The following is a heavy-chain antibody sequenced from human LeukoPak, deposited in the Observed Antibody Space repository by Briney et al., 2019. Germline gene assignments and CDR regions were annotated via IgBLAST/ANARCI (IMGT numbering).Heavy chain of an antibody. V-gene: IGHV4-4*07. D-gene: IGHD4-17*01. Sequence: SETLSLTCTASGGSISSYYWSWIRQPAGKGLEWIGRIYTSGSTNYNPSLKSRVTMSVDTSRNQFSLKLSSVTAADTAVYYCARDTSDYGFDYWGQGTLVTVSS. J-gene: IGHJ4*02. CDR1: GGSISSYY. CDR2: IYTSGST. CDR3: ARDTSDYGFDY.